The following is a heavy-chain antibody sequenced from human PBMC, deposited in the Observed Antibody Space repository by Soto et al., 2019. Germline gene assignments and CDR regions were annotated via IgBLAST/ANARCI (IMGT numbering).Heavy chain of an antibody. Sequence: QVQLQESGPGLVKPSQTLSLTCTVSGGSISSGGYYWSWIRQHPGKGLEWIGYIYYSGSTYYNPSLKSRVTISVDTSKNQFSLKLSSVTAADTAVYYCARGPSVPQLPTYYFDYWGQGTLVTVSS. CDR3: ARGPSVPQLPTYYFDY. CDR2: IYYSGST. J-gene: IGHJ4*02. D-gene: IGHD2-2*01. V-gene: IGHV4-31*03. CDR1: GGSISSGGYY.